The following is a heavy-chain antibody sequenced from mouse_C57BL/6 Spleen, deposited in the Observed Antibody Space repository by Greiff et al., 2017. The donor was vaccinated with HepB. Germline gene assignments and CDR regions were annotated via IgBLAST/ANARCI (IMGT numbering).Heavy chain of an antibody. CDR3: TRGPYGTRGYYAMDY. J-gene: IGHJ4*01. CDR2: ISSGGDYI. V-gene: IGHV5-9-1*02. Sequence: EVMLVESGEGLVKPGGSLKLSCAASGFTFSSYAMSWVRQTPEKRLEWVAYISSGGDYIYYADTVKGRFTISRDNARNTLYLQMSSLKSEDTAMYYCTRGPYGTRGYYAMDYWGQGTSVTVSS. D-gene: IGHD1-1*01. CDR1: GFTFSSYA.